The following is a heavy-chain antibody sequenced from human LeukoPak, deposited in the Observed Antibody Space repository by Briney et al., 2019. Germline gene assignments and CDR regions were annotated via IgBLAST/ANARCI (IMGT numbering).Heavy chain of an antibody. D-gene: IGHD2-2*01. CDR3: ARYCSSTSCSNFDY. CDR2: IWYDGSNK. J-gene: IGHJ4*02. V-gene: IGHV3-33*01. CDR1: GFTFSSYG. Sequence: GGSLRLPCAASGFTFSSYGMHWVRQAPGKGLEWVAVIWYDGSNKYYADSVKGRFTISRDNSKNTLYLQMNSLRAEDTAVYYCARYCSSTSCSNFDYWGQGTLVTVSS.